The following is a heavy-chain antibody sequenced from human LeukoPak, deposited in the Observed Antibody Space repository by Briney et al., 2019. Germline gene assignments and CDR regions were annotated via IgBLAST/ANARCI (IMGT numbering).Heavy chain of an antibody. V-gene: IGHV4-59*01. CDR2: IYYSGST. Sequence: SETLSLTCTVSGGSISSYYWSWIRQPPGKGLEWIGYIYYSGSTNYNPSLKSRVTISVDTSKNQFSLKLSSGTAADTAVYYCAKDRESSSWYFDYWGQGTLVTVSS. J-gene: IGHJ4*02. CDR1: GGSISSYY. D-gene: IGHD6-13*01. CDR3: AKDRESSSWYFDY.